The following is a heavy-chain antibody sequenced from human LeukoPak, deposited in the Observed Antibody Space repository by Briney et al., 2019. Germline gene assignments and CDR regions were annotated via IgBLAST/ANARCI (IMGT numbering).Heavy chain of an antibody. J-gene: IGHJ4*02. CDR3: AKVGYGDYGSFVY. Sequence: GGSLRLSCAASGFTFSSYGMHWVRQAPGKGLEWVAVISYDGSNKYYADSVKGRFTISRDNSKNTLYLQMNSLRAEDTAVYYCAKVGYGDYGSFVYWGQGTLVTVSS. V-gene: IGHV3-30*18. CDR2: ISYDGSNK. D-gene: IGHD4-17*01. CDR1: GFTFSSYG.